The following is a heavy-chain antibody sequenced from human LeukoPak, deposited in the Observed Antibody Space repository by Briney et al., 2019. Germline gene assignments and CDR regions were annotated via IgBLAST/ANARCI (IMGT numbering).Heavy chain of an antibody. CDR2: IYTSGST. D-gene: IGHD3-16*01. V-gene: IGHV4-61*02. J-gene: IGHJ4*01. Sequence: SQTLSLTCTVSGGSISSGSYYWSWIRQPAGKGLEWIGRIYTSGSTNYNPSLKSRVTISVDTSKNQFSLKLSSVTAADTAVYYLGENFQWQKPHLLEFRGPGT. CDR1: GGSISSGSYY. CDR3: GENFQWQKPHLLEF.